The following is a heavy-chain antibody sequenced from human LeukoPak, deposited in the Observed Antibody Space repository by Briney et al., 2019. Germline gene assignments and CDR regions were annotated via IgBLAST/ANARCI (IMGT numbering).Heavy chain of an antibody. CDR2: ISTYNGNT. V-gene: IGHV1-18*01. CDR1: GYTFTSYG. J-gene: IGHJ2*01. CDR3: ARVALGSWYFDL. D-gene: IGHD2-15*01. Sequence: GASVKVSCKASGYTFTSYGISWVRQAPGQGLEWMGWISTYNGNTNYAQKFQGRVTLTTDTSTSTAYMDLRSLRSDATAVYHCARVALGSWYFDLWGRGTLVTVSS.